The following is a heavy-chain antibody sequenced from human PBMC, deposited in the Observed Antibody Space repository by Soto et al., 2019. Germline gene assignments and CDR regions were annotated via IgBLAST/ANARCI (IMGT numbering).Heavy chain of an antibody. V-gene: IGHV3-48*02. CDR3: VRVYASNTFDI. J-gene: IGHJ3*02. D-gene: IGHD2-2*01. CDR2: ISNSGSVI. Sequence: EVHLVESGGNLVQAGGSLRLSCAASGFSFISYSMSWVRQAPGKGLEWVSYISNSGSVIHDADSVKGRFTISRDNAKNSLSLQMNSLRDEDTALYYCVRVYASNTFDIWGQGTVVTVSS. CDR1: GFSFISYS.